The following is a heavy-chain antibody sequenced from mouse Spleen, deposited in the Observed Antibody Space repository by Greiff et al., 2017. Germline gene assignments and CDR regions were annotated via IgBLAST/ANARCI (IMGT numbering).Heavy chain of an antibody. CDR1: GYTFTSYW. Sequence: QVQLQQPGAELVMPGASVKLSCKASGYTFTSYWMHWVKQRPGQGLEWIGEIDPSDSYTNYNQKFKGKATLTVDKSSSTAYMQLSSLTSEDSAVYYCARWELRDYAMDYWGQGTSVTVSS. V-gene: IGHV1-69*01. J-gene: IGHJ4*01. D-gene: IGHD1-1*02. CDR2: IDPSDSYT. CDR3: ARWELRDYAMDY.